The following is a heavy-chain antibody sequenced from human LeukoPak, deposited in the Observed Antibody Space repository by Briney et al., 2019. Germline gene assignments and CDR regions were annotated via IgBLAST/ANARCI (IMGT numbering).Heavy chain of an antibody. CDR3: AREHCSGGSCYNDY. J-gene: IGHJ4*02. V-gene: IGHV3-30-3*01. CDR2: ISYDGSNK. D-gene: IGHD2-15*01. Sequence: PGRSLRLSCAASGFTFSSYAMHWVRQAPGKGLEWVAVISYDGSNKYYADSVKGRFTISRDNSKNTLYLQMNSLRAEDTAVYYCAREHCSGGSCYNDYWGQGTLVTVSS. CDR1: GFTFSSYA.